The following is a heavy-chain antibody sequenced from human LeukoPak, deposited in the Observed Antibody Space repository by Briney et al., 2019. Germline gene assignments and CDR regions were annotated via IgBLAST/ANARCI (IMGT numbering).Heavy chain of an antibody. CDR2: IYPDDSDT. CDR1: GYSFTSYW. J-gene: IGHJ4*02. Sequence: GESLKISCKGPGYSFTSYWIGWVRQMPGKGLEWVAIIYPDDSDTRYSPSFQDQVTISADKSISTAYLQWSSLKASDTAMYYCARHYPGGDYFIDYWGQGILVTVSS. V-gene: IGHV5-51*01. CDR3: ARHYPGGDYFIDY. D-gene: IGHD4-17*01.